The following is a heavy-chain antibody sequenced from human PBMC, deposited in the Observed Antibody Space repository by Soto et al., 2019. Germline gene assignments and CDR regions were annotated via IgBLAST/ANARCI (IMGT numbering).Heavy chain of an antibody. Sequence: GGSLRLSCAASGFTFSSYGMHWVRQAPGKGMEWEAVISYDGSNKYYADSVRGRFTITRDDSKNTLYLQMNSLRAVDTAVYYCAKDMGSVSVAVAGRDYFYGMDVWVQGTTVTVSS. D-gene: IGHD6-19*01. CDR1: GFTFSSYG. J-gene: IGHJ6*02. V-gene: IGHV3-30*18. CDR2: ISYDGSNK. CDR3: AKDMGSVSVAVAGRDYFYGMDV.